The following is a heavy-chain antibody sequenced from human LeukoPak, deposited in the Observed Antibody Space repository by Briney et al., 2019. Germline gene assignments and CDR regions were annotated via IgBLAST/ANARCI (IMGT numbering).Heavy chain of an antibody. J-gene: IGHJ4*02. V-gene: IGHV3-15*01. Sequence: PSETLSLTCAVSGGSISSSNWWSWVRQPPGKGLEWIGRIKSKTDGGTTDYAAPMKGRFIISRDDSKNMLYLDMNSLKTEDTAMYYCTTARRYYDSSGFYPFDCWGQGTLVTVSS. D-gene: IGHD3-22*01. CDR2: IKSKTDGGTT. CDR3: TTARRYYDSSGFYPFDC. CDR1: GGSISSSNW.